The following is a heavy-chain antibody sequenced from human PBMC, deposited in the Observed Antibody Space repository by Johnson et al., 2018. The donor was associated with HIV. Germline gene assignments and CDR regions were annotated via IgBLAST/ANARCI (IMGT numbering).Heavy chain of an antibody. CDR3: ARSRDYGPARSAFDI. V-gene: IGHV3-7*04. CDR2: IKQDGSNK. D-gene: IGHD4-17*01. Sequence: EVQLVESGGVVVQPGGSLRLSCAASGFTFSSYWMSWVRQAPGKGLEWVANIKQDGSNKYYGDSVKGRFTISRDNSKNTLYLQMNSLRAEDTAVYYCARSRDYGPARSAFDIWGQGTMVTVSS. CDR1: GFTFSSYW. J-gene: IGHJ3*02.